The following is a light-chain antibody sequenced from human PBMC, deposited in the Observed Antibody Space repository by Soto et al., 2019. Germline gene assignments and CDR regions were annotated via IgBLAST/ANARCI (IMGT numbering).Light chain of an antibody. CDR3: SSYTSSSTYV. Sequence: QSALTQPASVSGSPGQSITISCTGTSSDVGAYNYVSWYQQHPGKAPKLIVYEVTNRPSGVSNRFSGSKSGNAASLTISGLQAEDEADYYCSSYTSSSTYVFGAQTKLTVL. V-gene: IGLV2-14*01. J-gene: IGLJ1*01. CDR2: EVT. CDR1: SSDVGAYNY.